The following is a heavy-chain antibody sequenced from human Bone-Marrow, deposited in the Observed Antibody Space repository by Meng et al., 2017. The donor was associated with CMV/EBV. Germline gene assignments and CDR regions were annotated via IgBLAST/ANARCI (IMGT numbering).Heavy chain of an antibody. CDR2: IRYDGNNK. Sequence: GESLKISCAASGFSFNRYGMHWVRQAPGKGLEWVTFIRYDGNNKYYADSVKGRFTITRDNSKNTLHLHMNSLRPEDTAVYYCAKGEYNSPSLLDGWGQGTLVTVSS. J-gene: IGHJ4*02. V-gene: IGHV3-30*02. CDR1: GFSFNRYG. D-gene: IGHD6-6*01. CDR3: AKGEYNSPSLLDG.